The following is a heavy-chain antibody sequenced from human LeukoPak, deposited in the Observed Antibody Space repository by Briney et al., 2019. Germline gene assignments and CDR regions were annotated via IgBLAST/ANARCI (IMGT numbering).Heavy chain of an antibody. D-gene: IGHD1-7*01. V-gene: IGHV4-61*01. Sequence: PSETLSLTCTVSGVSVSSGSYFWSWIRQPPGEGPQWIGYIYHDGSTNYSPSLRSRVSISVDTSKNQFSLKLSSVTTADTAVYYCARGTHNFDYWGQGTLVTVSS. CDR3: ARGTHNFDY. J-gene: IGHJ4*02. CDR2: IYHDGST. CDR1: GVSVSSGSYF.